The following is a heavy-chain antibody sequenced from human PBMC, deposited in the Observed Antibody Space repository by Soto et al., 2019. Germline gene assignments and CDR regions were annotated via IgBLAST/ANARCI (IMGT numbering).Heavy chain of an antibody. CDR1: GYTFTSYD. V-gene: IGHV1-8*01. CDR3: AIQLPNYYYYYMGV. D-gene: IGHD5-18*01. CDR2: MNPNSGNT. Sequence: QVQLVQSGAEVKKPGASVKVSCKASGYTFTSYDINWVRQATGQGLEWMGWMNPNSGNTGYAQKFQGRVNMARNTSISTAYRELSSLRSEDTAVSYCAIQLPNYYYYYMGVWGKGTTVTVSS. J-gene: IGHJ6*03.